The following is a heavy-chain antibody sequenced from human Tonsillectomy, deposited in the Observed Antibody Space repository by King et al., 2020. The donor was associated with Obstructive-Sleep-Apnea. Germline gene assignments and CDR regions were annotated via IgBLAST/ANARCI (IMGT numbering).Heavy chain of an antibody. V-gene: IGHV3-43D*03. Sequence: VQLVQSGGVVVQPGGSLRLSCAASGFTFDDYAMHWVRQAPGKGLEWVSLISCDGGSPYYAVSVKGRFTISRDNSKNSLYLQMNSLRAEYTALYYCAKGSTVTSLLDYWGQGTLVTVSS. D-gene: IGHD4-17*01. J-gene: IGHJ4*02. CDR2: ISCDGGSP. CDR3: AKGSTVTSLLDY. CDR1: GFTFDDYA.